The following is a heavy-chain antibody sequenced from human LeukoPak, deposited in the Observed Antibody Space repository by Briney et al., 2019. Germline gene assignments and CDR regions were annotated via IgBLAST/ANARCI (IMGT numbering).Heavy chain of an antibody. D-gene: IGHD6-13*01. Sequence: SETLSLTCTVSGGSISSSSYYWGWIRQPPGKGLEWIGSIYYSGSTYYNPSLKSRVTISVDTSKNQFSLKLSSVTAADTAVYYCARGNSSSWSAYYFDYWGQGTLVTVSS. J-gene: IGHJ4*02. V-gene: IGHV4-39*07. CDR1: GGSISSSSYY. CDR3: ARGNSSSWSAYYFDY. CDR2: IYYSGST.